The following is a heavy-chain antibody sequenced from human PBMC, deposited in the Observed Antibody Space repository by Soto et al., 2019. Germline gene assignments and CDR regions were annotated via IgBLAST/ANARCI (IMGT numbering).Heavy chain of an antibody. CDR3: ARGMGYYYYYGMDV. Sequence: QVQLVESGGGVVQPGRSLRLSCAASEFTFSSYGMHWVRQAPGKGLEWVAVIWYDGSNKYYADSVKGRFTISRDNSKNTPYLQMNSLRAEDTAVYYCARGMGYYYYYGMDVWGQGTTVTVSS. CDR1: EFTFSSYG. V-gene: IGHV3-33*01. J-gene: IGHJ6*02. CDR2: IWYDGSNK.